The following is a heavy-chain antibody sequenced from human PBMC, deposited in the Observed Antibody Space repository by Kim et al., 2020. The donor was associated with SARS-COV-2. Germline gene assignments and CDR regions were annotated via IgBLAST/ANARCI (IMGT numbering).Heavy chain of an antibody. CDR2: INPSGGST. CDR1: GYTFTSYY. Sequence: ASVKVSCKASGYTFTSYYMHWVRQAPGQGLEWMGIINPSGGSTSYAQKFQGRVTMTRDTSTSTVYMELSSLRSEDTAVYYCASSLYGSGSPNLRNWFDPWGQGTLVTVSS. CDR3: ASSLYGSGSPNLRNWFDP. V-gene: IGHV1-46*01. J-gene: IGHJ5*02. D-gene: IGHD3-10*01.